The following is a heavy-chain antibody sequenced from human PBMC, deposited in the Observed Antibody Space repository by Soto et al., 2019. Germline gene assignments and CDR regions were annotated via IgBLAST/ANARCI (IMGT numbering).Heavy chain of an antibody. CDR1: GFTFSSYA. V-gene: IGHV3-30-3*01. D-gene: IGHD4-17*01. Sequence: QVQLVGSGGGVVQPGRSLRLSCAASGFTFSSYAMHWVRQAPGKGLEWVAVISYDGSNKYYADSVKGRFTISRDNSKNTLYLQMNSLRAEDTAVYYCARGHDYGDYRNDYWGQGTLVTVSS. CDR2: ISYDGSNK. J-gene: IGHJ4*02. CDR3: ARGHDYGDYRNDY.